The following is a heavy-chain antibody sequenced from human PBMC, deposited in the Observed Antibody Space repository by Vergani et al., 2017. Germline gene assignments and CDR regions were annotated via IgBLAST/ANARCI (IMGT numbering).Heavy chain of an antibody. V-gene: IGHV3-33*06. CDR3: AKETQDDTVEAPAAIQGTFDN. Sequence: QVQLVESGGGVVQPGRSLRLSCAASGLTFSNYAMHWVRQAPGKGLEWVAVIWSDGSKKYYGDSVRGRFTISRDNSKNKLYLQMNSLSAEDTAVYYCAKETQDDTVEAPAAIQGTFDNWGQGTLVTVSS. CDR2: IWSDGSKK. D-gene: IGHD2-2*02. J-gene: IGHJ4*02. CDR1: GLTFSNYA.